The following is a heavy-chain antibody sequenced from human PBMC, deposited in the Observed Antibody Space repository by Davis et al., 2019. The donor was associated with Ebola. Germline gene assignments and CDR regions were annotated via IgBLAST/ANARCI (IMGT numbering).Heavy chain of an antibody. Sequence: GGSLRLSCAASGFIFSNYWMSWVRQAPGKGLEWVANIKQDGSEKYYVDSVKGRFTISRDNAKNSLYLQMNSLRAEDTAVYYCASGMFGISTDWGQGTLVTVSS. CDR3: ASGMFGISTD. D-gene: IGHD3-16*01. CDR1: GFIFSNYW. J-gene: IGHJ4*02. CDR2: IKQDGSEK. V-gene: IGHV3-7*01.